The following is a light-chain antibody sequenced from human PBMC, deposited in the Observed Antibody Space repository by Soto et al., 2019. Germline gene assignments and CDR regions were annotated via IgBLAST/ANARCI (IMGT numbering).Light chain of an antibody. V-gene: IGKV1-39*01. J-gene: IGKJ1*01. CDR3: QQTFNTPRT. CDR1: QNINTF. Sequence: DIQMTQSPSSLSASVGDRITITCRASQNINTFLNWYQQKPGRAPNLLISSASISLSGVPSRFTGSGSGTEFTRTVSSLQPEDFAPYYCQQTFNTPRTFGQGTRVETK. CDR2: SAS.